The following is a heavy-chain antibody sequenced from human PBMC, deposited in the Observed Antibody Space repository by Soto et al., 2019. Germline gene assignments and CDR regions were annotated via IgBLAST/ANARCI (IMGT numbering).Heavy chain of an antibody. CDR3: AALTWNGYYLP. Sequence: EVQLVESGGGLVQPGGSLRLSCAASGFTLSDHYMDWVRQAPGKGLEWVGRIKNKAGSYSTEYAASVTGRFTISRDDSKNSLYLQMNSLKTEDTAVYYCAALTWNGYYLPWGQGTLVIVSS. V-gene: IGHV3-72*01. CDR1: GFTLSDHY. J-gene: IGHJ4*02. CDR2: IKNKAGSYST. D-gene: IGHD3-3*01.